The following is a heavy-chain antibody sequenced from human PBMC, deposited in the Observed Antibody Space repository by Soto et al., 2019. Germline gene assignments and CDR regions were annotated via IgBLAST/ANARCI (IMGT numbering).Heavy chain of an antibody. V-gene: IGHV4-59*08. Sequence: SETLSLTCTVSGGSIRSSYWRWIRQPPGKGLEWIGYISDSGSTNYNPSLKSRVTISVDTSKNQLSLKLSSVTAADTAVYYCARQGMATAGTSLDYWGQGTLVTVSS. CDR1: GGSIRSSY. CDR3: ARQGMATAGTSLDY. J-gene: IGHJ4*02. D-gene: IGHD6-13*01. CDR2: ISDSGST.